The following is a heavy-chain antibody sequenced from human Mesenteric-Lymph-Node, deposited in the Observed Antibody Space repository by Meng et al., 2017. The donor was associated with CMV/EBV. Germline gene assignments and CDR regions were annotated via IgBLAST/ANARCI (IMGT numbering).Heavy chain of an antibody. Sequence: GGSLRPSGAASGFTFSDYYMSWIRQAPGKGLEWVSYISSSGSTIYYADSVKGRFTISRDNAKNSLYLQMNSLRAEDTAVYYCARVGIAARLGLADYWGQGTLVTVSS. CDR2: ISSSGSTI. D-gene: IGHD6-6*01. J-gene: IGHJ4*02. CDR3: ARVGIAARLGLADY. V-gene: IGHV3-11*01. CDR1: GFTFSDYY.